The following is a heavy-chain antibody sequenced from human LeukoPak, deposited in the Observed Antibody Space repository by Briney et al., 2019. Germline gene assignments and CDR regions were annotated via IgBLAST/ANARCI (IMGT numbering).Heavy chain of an antibody. CDR3: ARGDHGGGGWYGAFDI. CDR1: GYTFTSYG. Sequence: ASVKVSCKASGYTFTSYGISWVRQAPGQGLEWMGWISAYNGNTNYAQKLQGRVTMTTDTSTSTAYMELRSLRSDDTAVYYCARGDHGGGGWYGAFDIWGQGTMVTVSS. CDR2: ISAYNGNT. J-gene: IGHJ3*02. V-gene: IGHV1-18*01. D-gene: IGHD6-19*01.